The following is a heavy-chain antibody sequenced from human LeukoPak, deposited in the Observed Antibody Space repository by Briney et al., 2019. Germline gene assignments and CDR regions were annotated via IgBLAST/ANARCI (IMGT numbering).Heavy chain of an antibody. Sequence: ASVKVSCKASGYTFTGYYMHWVRQAPGQGLEWMGWINPSSGGTNYAQKFQGRVTMTRDTSISTAYMELSRLRSDDTAVYYCARAEPYSSSWAVVWGKGTTVTVSS. D-gene: IGHD6-13*01. V-gene: IGHV1-2*02. CDR3: ARAEPYSSSWAVV. CDR2: INPSSGGT. J-gene: IGHJ6*04. CDR1: GYTFTGYY.